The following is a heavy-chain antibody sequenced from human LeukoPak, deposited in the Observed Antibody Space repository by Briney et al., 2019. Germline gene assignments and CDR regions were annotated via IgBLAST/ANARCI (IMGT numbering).Heavy chain of an antibody. Sequence: GSLRLSCAASGFTFSTYNMNWVRQAPGKGLEWVSSITSSSSYIYYADSVKGRFTISRDNAKNSLYLQMNSLRAEDTAVYYCARDSGYYDSSGYYPHFDYWGQGTLVTVSS. CDR3: ARDSGYYDSSGYYPHFDY. V-gene: IGHV3-21*01. J-gene: IGHJ4*02. CDR1: GFTFSTYN. CDR2: ITSSSSYI. D-gene: IGHD3-22*01.